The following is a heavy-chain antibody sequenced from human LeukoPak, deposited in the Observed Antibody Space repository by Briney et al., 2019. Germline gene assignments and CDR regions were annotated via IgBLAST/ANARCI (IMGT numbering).Heavy chain of an antibody. CDR2: IYYSGST. Sequence: SETLSLTCTVSGGSISSYYWSWIRQPPGKGLEWIGYIYYSGSTSYNPSLKSRVTISVDTSKNQISLKVRSVTAADTAVYYCARTTEDCSSTSCYQYWFDSWGQGTLVTVSS. V-gene: IGHV4-59*01. CDR3: ARTTEDCSSTSCYQYWFDS. CDR1: GGSISSYY. D-gene: IGHD2-2*01. J-gene: IGHJ5*01.